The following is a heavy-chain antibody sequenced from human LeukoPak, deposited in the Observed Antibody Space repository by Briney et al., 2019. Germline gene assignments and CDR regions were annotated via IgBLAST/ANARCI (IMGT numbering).Heavy chain of an antibody. J-gene: IGHJ5*02. CDR3: AKSGGVGFFDP. D-gene: IGHD3-10*01. Sequence: GGSLRLSCAASGFTFSSYGMHWVRQAPGKGLEWVAVISYDGSNKYYADSVKGRFTISRDNSKNTLYLQMNSLRAEDTAVYYCAKSGGVGFFDPWGQGTLVTVSS. V-gene: IGHV3-30*18. CDR1: GFTFSSYG. CDR2: ISYDGSNK.